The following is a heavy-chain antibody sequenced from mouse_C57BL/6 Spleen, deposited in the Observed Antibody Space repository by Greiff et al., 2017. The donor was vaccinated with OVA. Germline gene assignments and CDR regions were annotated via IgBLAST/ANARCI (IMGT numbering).Heavy chain of an antibody. CDR1: GYAFSSSW. CDR2: IYPGDGDT. V-gene: IGHV1-82*01. Sequence: VKLVESGPELVKPGASVKISCKASGYAFSSSWMNWVKQRPGKGLEWIGRIYPGDGDTNYNGKFKGKATLTADKSSSTAYMQLSSLTSEDSAVYFCAVTTVVPYYAMDYWGQGASVTVSS. CDR3: AVTTVVPYYAMDY. J-gene: IGHJ4*01. D-gene: IGHD1-1*01.